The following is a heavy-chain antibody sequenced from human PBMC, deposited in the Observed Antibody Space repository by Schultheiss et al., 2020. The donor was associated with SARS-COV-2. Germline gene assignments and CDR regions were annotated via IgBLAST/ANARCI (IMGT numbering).Heavy chain of an antibody. Sequence: GGSLRLSCAASGFTFSSYGMNWVRQAPGKGLEWVSSISTRSSYIFYADSVKGRFTISRDNAKNSLFLQMNSLRVEDTAVYYCARDRVPVGTPPYYGMAVWGQGTTVTVSS. V-gene: IGHV3-21*01. CDR2: ISTRSSYI. CDR1: GFTFSSYG. D-gene: IGHD2-2*01. CDR3: ARDRVPVGTPPYYGMAV. J-gene: IGHJ6*02.